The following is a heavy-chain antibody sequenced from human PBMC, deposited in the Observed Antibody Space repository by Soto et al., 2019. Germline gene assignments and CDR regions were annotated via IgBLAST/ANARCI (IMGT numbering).Heavy chain of an antibody. J-gene: IGHJ4*02. V-gene: IGHV3-74*01. D-gene: IGHD1-7*01. CDR3: ARDTLELLYYFDY. Sequence: GGSLRLSCAASGFTFSNYWMHWVRHAPGKGMVWVSRINSDGSSASYADSVKGRFTISRHNAKNTLYLQMNSLRAEDTAVYYCARDTLELLYYFDYWGQGTLVTVSS. CDR2: INSDGSSA. CDR1: GFTFSNYW.